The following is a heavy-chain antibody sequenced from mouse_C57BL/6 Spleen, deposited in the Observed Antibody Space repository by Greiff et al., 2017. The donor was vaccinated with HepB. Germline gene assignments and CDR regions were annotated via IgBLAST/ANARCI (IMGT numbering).Heavy chain of an antibody. V-gene: IGHV5-4*01. D-gene: IGHD2-2*01. CDR3: AREEVTQYYFDY. CDR2: ISDGGSYT. Sequence: EVHLVESGGGLVKPGGSLKLSCAASGFTFSSYAMSWVRQTPEKRLEWVATISDGGSYTYYPDNVKGRFTISRDNAKNNLYLQMSHLKSEDTAMYYCAREEVTQYYFDYWGQGTTLTVSS. CDR1: GFTFSSYA. J-gene: IGHJ2*01.